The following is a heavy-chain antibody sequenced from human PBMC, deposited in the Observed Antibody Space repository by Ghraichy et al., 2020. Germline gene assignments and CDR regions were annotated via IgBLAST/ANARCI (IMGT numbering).Heavy chain of an antibody. CDR2: INHSGST. CDR3: ARRIGYYYYYGMDV. D-gene: IGHD2-15*01. J-gene: IGHJ6*02. V-gene: IGHV4-34*01. Sequence: ESLNISCAVYGGSFSGYYWSWIRQPPGKGLEWIGEINHSGSTNYNPSLKSRVTISVDTSKNQFSLKLSSVTAAVTAVYYCARRIGYYYYYGMDVWGQGTTVTVSS. CDR1: GGSFSGYY.